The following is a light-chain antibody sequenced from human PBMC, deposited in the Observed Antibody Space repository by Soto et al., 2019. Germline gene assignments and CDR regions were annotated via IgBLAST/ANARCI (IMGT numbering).Light chain of an antibody. CDR3: TSYTGRNTLEV. J-gene: IGLJ1*01. V-gene: IGLV2-14*03. Sequence: QSALTQPASVSGSPGQSITISCTGTSSDIGAYNYVSWYRQHPGKAPRLLIYDVNNRPSGVSHRFSGSKSGNTASLTISGLQSEDEADYFCTSYTGRNTLEVFGPGHKLTVL. CDR2: DVN. CDR1: SSDIGAYNY.